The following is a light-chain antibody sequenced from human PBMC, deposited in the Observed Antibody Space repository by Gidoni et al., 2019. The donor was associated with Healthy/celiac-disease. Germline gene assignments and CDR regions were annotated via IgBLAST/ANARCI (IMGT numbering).Light chain of an antibody. V-gene: IGKV1-5*01. CDR2: DAY. Sequence: GDRVTITCRASQRIGGWLAWYQQKPGKAPKLLISDAYTLENGVPSRFSGSGSGTEFSLTFSDLQPDDFATYYCKQYNSFPWTFGQGTKVEIK. J-gene: IGKJ1*01. CDR3: KQYNSFPWT. CDR1: QRIGGW.